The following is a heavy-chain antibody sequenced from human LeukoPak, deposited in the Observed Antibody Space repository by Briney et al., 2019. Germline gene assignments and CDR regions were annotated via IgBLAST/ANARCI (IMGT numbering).Heavy chain of an antibody. CDR2: ISSDGSKK. Sequence: PGGSLRLSCAASGFTFSSYGLHWVRQAPGKGLEWVSVISSDGSKKYYSDSVKGRFTISRDNSKNTLYLQMNSLRAEDTAVYYCARDRMACFDYWGQGTLVTVSS. CDR1: GFTFSSYG. CDR3: ARDRMACFDY. V-gene: IGHV3-30*03. J-gene: IGHJ4*02. D-gene: IGHD5-24*01.